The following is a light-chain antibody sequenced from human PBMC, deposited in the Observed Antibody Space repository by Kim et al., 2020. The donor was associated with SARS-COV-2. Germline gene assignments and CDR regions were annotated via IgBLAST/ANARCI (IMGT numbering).Light chain of an antibody. CDR1: QTVSSK. CDR3: QQYGSSRT. Sequence: EIVMTQSPDTLSVSPGERATLSCRASQTVSSKLAWYQQKPGQAPRLLIYGASTRATGIPDRFSGSGSGTDFTLTISRLEPEDFAVYYCQQYGSSRTFGQGTKVDIK. V-gene: IGKV3-20*01. J-gene: IGKJ1*01. CDR2: GAS.